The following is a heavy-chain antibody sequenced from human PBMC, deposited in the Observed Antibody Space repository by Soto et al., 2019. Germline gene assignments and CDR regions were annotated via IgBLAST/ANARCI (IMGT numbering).Heavy chain of an antibody. CDR1: GYTFTSYG. V-gene: IGHV1-18*01. J-gene: IGHJ4*02. Sequence: QVQLVQSGAEVKKPGASVKVSCKASGYTFTSYGFIWVRQAPGQGLEWMGWISAYNGNTNYAQKVQGRVTMTTDTSTTAAYVELRSLRSDDTAVYYCARDRGSYALDYWGQGTLVTVSS. D-gene: IGHD1-26*01. CDR3: ARDRGSYALDY. CDR2: ISAYNGNT.